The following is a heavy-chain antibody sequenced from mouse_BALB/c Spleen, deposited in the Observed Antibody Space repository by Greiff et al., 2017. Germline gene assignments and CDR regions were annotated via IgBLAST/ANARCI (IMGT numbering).Heavy chain of an antibody. Sequence: EVKLLESGGGLVKPGGSLKLSCAASGFTFSSYTMSWVRQTPEKRLEWVATISSGGSYTYYPDSVKGRFTISRDNAKNTLYLQMSSLKSEDTAMYYCTRDRVSTVVATYYFDYWGQGTTLTVSA. J-gene: IGHJ2*01. CDR1: GFTFSSYT. CDR3: TRDRVSTVVATYYFDY. CDR2: ISSGGSYT. V-gene: IGHV5-6-4*01. D-gene: IGHD1-1*01.